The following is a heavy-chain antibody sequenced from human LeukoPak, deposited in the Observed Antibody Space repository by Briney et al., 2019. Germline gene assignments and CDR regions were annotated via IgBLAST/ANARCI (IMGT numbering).Heavy chain of an antibody. CDR2: ITYDGSEK. V-gene: IGHV3-30*03. D-gene: IGHD3-22*01. CDR1: GFTLSSYG. J-gene: IGHJ4*02. CDR3: TTYDSGGYYYSPFDC. Sequence: GRSLRLSCAASGFTLSSYGMHWVRQAPGKGLEWVAVITYDGSEKYYGDSVKGRFTISRDNSKNTLYLQMNSLRAEDTAVYYCTTYDSGGYYYSPFDCGGQGTLVTVSS.